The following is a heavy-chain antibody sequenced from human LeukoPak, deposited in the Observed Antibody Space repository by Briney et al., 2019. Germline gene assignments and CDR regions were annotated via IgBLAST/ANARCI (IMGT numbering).Heavy chain of an antibody. D-gene: IGHD5-18*01. J-gene: IGHJ4*02. CDR3: ARIEDVTRGYNHAYYFDY. CDR1: GYSISSDYY. CDR2: IFHNGNT. Sequence: PSETLSLTCTVSGYSISSDYYRGWIRQPPGKGLEWIGNIFHNGNTYYNPSLKSRVTMSIDTSKKQFSLKLRTATAADTAVYYCARIEDVTRGYNHAYYFDYWGQGTLVTVSS. V-gene: IGHV4-38-2*02.